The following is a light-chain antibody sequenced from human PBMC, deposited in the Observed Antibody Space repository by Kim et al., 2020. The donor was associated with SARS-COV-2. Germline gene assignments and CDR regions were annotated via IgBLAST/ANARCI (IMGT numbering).Light chain of an antibody. J-gene: IGLJ3*02. Sequence: GHRGTVTCSGNSSNIGPNYVYWYQHFPGTAPKLLIFRNYQRPSGVPDRFSGSKSGTSASLAIIGLRSEDEADYHCAAWDDSLSGWVFGGGTQLTVL. CDR3: AAWDDSLSGWV. CDR1: SSNIGPNY. V-gene: IGLV1-47*01. CDR2: RNY.